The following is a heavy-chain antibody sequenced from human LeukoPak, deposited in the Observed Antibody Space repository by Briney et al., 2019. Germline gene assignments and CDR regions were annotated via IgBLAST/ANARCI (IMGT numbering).Heavy chain of an antibody. CDR2: FYYRGNT. CDR1: GGPISGNSFY. CDR3: ARQTITLILMNY. V-gene: IGHV4-39*01. Sequence: SETLSLTCTVSGGPISGNSFYWGWTRQAPGKGLEWIGTFYYRGNTYYNPSLKSRATISGDTSKNQFSLNLKSVTAADTAIYYCARQTITLILMNYWGQGTLVTVSP. J-gene: IGHJ4*02. D-gene: IGHD3-22*01.